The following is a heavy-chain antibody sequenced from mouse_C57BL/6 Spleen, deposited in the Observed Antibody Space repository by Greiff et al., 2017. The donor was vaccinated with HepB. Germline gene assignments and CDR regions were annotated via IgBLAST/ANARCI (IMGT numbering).Heavy chain of an antibody. D-gene: IGHD2-3*01. Sequence: EVKLVESGPGLVKPSQSLSLTCSVTGYSITSGYYWNWIRQFPGNKLEWMGYISYDGSNNYNPSLKNRISITRDTSKNQFFLKLNSVTTEDTATYYCARDDDGYLYFDVWGTGTTVTVSS. CDR2: ISYDGSN. V-gene: IGHV3-6*01. CDR1: GYSITSGYY. J-gene: IGHJ1*03. CDR3: ARDDDGYLYFDV.